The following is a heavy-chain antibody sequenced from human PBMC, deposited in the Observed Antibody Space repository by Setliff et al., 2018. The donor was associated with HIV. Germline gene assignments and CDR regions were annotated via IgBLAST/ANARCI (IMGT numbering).Heavy chain of an antibody. CDR3: ARGELGPYYYYMDV. V-gene: IGHV1-2*06. CDR2: INPNSGGT. Sequence: ASVKVSCKASGYMFSGFHMHWVRQAAGQGLEWMGRINPNSGGTNYAQKFQGRVTMTRDTSISTAYMELSRLRSDDTAVYYCARGELGPYYYYMDVWGKGTTVTVSS. CDR1: GYMFSGFH. J-gene: IGHJ6*03. D-gene: IGHD6-13*01.